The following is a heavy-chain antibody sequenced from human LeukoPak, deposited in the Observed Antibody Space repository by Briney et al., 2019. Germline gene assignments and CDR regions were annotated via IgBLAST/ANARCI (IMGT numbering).Heavy chain of an antibody. D-gene: IGHD3-10*01. Sequence: PGGSLRLSCAASGFTFSSYAMSWVRQAPGKGLEWVSAIGGSVVSTYSADSVKGRFTISRDNSKNTMYLQMNSLRAEDTAVYYCAKSESRWPGGGYWRQGTLVTVSS. CDR2: IGGSVVST. CDR3: AKSESRWPGGGY. J-gene: IGHJ4*02. CDR1: GFTFSSYA. V-gene: IGHV3-23*01.